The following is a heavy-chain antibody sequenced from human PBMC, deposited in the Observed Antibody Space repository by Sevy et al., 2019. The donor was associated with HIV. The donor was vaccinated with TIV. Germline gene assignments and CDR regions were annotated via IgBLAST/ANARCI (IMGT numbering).Heavy chain of an antibody. D-gene: IGHD3-22*01. CDR3: ARSSFYYDNSGFYPFDF. Sequence: GESLKISCKGSGYNFSGYWVGWVRQMPGKGLEWMGIIYPTDSHIIYSPSLQGQVTISVDKSITTAYLQRRSLKTSDTAMHYCARSSFYYDNSGFYPFDFWGQGTLVTVSS. V-gene: IGHV5-51*01. J-gene: IGHJ4*02. CDR2: IYPTDSHI. CDR1: GYNFSGYW.